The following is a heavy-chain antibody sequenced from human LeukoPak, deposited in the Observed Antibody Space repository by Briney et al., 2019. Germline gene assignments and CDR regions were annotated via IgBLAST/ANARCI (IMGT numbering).Heavy chain of an antibody. CDR3: AKDRLRPVLTGSGTFDI. CDR1: GFTFDDYA. CDR2: ISWNSGNI. J-gene: IGHJ3*02. D-gene: IGHD3-9*01. Sequence: GGSLRLSCAASGFTFDDYAMHWVRQAPGKGLEWVSGISWNSGNIDYADSVKGRFTISRDNAKNSLYLQMNSLRPEDTALYYRAKDRLRPVLTGSGTFDIWGQGTMVTVSS. V-gene: IGHV3-9*01.